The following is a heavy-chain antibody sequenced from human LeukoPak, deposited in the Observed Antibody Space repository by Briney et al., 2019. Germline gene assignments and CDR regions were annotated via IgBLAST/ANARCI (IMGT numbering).Heavy chain of an antibody. CDR2: ISYDGSNK. D-gene: IGHD1-26*01. CDR3: ARTEWELRFGAFDI. Sequence: PGGSLRLSCAASGFTFSSYAMHWVRQAPGKGLEWVAVISYDGSNKYYADSVKGRFTISRDNSKSTLYLQMNSLRAEDTAVYYCARTEWELRFGAFDIWGQGTMVTVSS. CDR1: GFTFSSYA. J-gene: IGHJ3*02. V-gene: IGHV3-30*04.